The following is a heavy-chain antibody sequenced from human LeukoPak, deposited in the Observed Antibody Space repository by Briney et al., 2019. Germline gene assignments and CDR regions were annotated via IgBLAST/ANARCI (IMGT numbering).Heavy chain of an antibody. Sequence: ASVKVSCKASGYTFTSYDINWVRQATGQGLEWMGWMNPNSGNTGYAQKFQGRVTMTRNTSISTAYMELSSLRSEDTAVYYCAREGARYYDFWSGYYPPNWFDPWGQGTLVTVSS. J-gene: IGHJ5*02. D-gene: IGHD3-3*01. CDR3: AREGARYYDFWSGYYPPNWFDP. V-gene: IGHV1-8*01. CDR1: GYTFTSYD. CDR2: MNPNSGNT.